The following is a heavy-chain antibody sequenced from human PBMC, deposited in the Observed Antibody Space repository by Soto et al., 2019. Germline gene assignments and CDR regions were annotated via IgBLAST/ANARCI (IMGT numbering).Heavy chain of an antibody. CDR1: GGSISSSNW. CDR2: IYHSGST. J-gene: IGHJ6*02. D-gene: IGHD2-15*01. CDR3: ARDSCSGGSCPGPGYYYGMDV. V-gene: IGHV4-4*02. Sequence: KASETLSLTCAVSGGSISSSNWWSWVRQPPGKGLEWIGEIYHSGSTNYNPSLKSRVTISVDKSKNQFSLKLSSVTAADTAVYYCARDSCSGGSCPGPGYYYGMDVWGQGTTVTVSS.